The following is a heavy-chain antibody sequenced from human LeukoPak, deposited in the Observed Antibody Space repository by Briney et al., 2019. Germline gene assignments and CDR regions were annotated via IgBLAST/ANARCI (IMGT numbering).Heavy chain of an antibody. J-gene: IGHJ3*02. Sequence: PGGSLRHSCEAPGLHLSYYLVTWVPQAPGKGAEWVANIKQYGSEQYEADAVKGRFTVSRDKAKSTLYLQMNSLRAEDTAVYYCTSLRTAVPHAGEAYDIWGQGTLVTVSS. CDR1: GLHLSYYL. CDR3: TSLRTAVPHAGEAYDI. V-gene: IGHV3-7*01. D-gene: IGHD2-2*01. CDR2: IKQYGSEQ.